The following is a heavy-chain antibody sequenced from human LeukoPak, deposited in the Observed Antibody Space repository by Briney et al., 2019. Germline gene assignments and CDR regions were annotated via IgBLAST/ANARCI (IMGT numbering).Heavy chain of an antibody. CDR3: AREGEYGDYVFDY. V-gene: IGHV1-69*04. D-gene: IGHD4-17*01. CDR2: IIPIFGIA. J-gene: IGHJ4*02. Sequence: SVKDSCKASGGTFSSYAISWVRQPPGQGREWMGRIIPIFGIANYAQKFQGRVTITADKSTSTAYMELSSLRSEETAVYYCAREGEYGDYVFDYWGQGTLVTVSS. CDR1: GGTFSSYA.